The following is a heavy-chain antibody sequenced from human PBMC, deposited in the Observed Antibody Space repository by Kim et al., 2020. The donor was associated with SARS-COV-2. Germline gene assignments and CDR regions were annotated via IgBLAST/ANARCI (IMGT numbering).Heavy chain of an antibody. Sequence: ASVKVSCKVSGYPLTQLVMHWVRQAPGKGLEWMGGFDPEVGEIIYAQKFQGRVAMTEDTSTNTAYMELRSLRIEDTAVFYCATAGYDTSGYNVNYFFEYWGQGSRVTVPS. J-gene: IGHJ4*02. CDR3: ATAGYDTSGYNVNYFFEY. D-gene: IGHD3-22*01. CDR1: GYPLTQLV. CDR2: FDPEVGEI. V-gene: IGHV1-24*01.